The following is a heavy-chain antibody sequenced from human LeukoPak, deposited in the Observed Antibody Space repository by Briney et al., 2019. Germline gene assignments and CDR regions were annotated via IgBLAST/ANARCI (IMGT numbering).Heavy chain of an antibody. Sequence: GGSLRLSCAASGFTFRSYGMHWVRQAPGRGLEWVAFIRYDGSNKYYADSVKGRFTISRDNSTNTLYLQMNSLRAEDTAVYYCAKGGYYDFWSGYPTEYYFDYWGQGTLVTVSS. J-gene: IGHJ4*02. D-gene: IGHD3-3*01. CDR1: GFTFRSYG. V-gene: IGHV3-30*02. CDR2: IRYDGSNK. CDR3: AKGGYYDFWSGYPTEYYFDY.